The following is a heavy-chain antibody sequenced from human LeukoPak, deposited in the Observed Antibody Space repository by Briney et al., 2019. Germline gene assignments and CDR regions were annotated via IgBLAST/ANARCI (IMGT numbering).Heavy chain of an antibody. V-gene: IGHV1-24*01. CDR1: GYTLIELF. J-gene: IGHJ3*02. CDR3: ATRENPQNAFDI. CDR2: FDAEDGET. Sequence: GASVRVSCKVSGYTLIELFMHWVRQAPGKGLEWVGGFDAEDGETIYAQKFQGRVTMTKDTSTDTAYMELSSLRSEDTAVYYCATRENPQNAFDIWGQGTMVTVSS.